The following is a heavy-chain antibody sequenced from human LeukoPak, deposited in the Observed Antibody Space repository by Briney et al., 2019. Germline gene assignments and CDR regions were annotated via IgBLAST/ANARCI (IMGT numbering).Heavy chain of an antibody. Sequence: GASVKVSCKASGYTFTGYYMHWVRQAPGQGLEWMGGIIPIFGTANYAQKFQGRVTITADESTSTAYMELSSLRSEDTAVYYCARTIELLAGADYWGQGTLVTVSS. D-gene: IGHD1-26*01. J-gene: IGHJ4*02. V-gene: IGHV1-69*13. CDR3: ARTIELLAGADY. CDR2: IIPIFGTA. CDR1: GYTFTGYY.